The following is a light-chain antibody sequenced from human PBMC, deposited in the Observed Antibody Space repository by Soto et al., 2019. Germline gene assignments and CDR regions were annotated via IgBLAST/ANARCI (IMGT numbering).Light chain of an antibody. CDR3: SSYTSSSTLVV. J-gene: IGLJ2*01. CDR2: EVS. CDR1: SSDVGGYNY. Sequence: QSALTQPASVSGSPGQSITISCTGTSSDVGGYNYVSWYQQHPGKAPKLMIYEVSNRPSGVSNRFSGSKSGNTASLTISGRQAADEADYYCSSYTSSSTLVVFGGGTKVTVL. V-gene: IGLV2-14*01.